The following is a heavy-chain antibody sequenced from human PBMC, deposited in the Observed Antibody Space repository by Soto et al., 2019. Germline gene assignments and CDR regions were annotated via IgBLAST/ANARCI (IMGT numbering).Heavy chain of an antibody. D-gene: IGHD2-15*01. J-gene: IGHJ4*02. CDR1: GFTFSSYG. CDR2: ISYDGSNK. Sequence: GGSLRLSCAASGFTFSSYGMHWVRQAPGKGLEWVAVISYDGSNKYYADSVKGRFTISRDNSKNTLYLQMNSLRAEDTAVYYCAKASLRGGGKRLDNDYWGQGPLVTVSS. V-gene: IGHV3-30*18. CDR3: AKASLRGGGKRLDNDY.